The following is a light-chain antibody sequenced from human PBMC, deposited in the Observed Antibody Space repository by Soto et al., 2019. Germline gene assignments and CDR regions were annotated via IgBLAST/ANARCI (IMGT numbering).Light chain of an antibody. CDR3: CSYAGSRTYV. CDR2: EGT. J-gene: IGLJ1*01. Sequence: QSVLTQPASVSWPLGQSIVISCTGSSSDIGSYDLVSWYQQYPGKAPKVVIFEGTKRPSGVSNRFSGSKSGNTASLTISGLQTEDEADYYCCSYAGSRTYVFGAGTKLTVL. V-gene: IGLV2-23*01. CDR1: SSDIGSYDL.